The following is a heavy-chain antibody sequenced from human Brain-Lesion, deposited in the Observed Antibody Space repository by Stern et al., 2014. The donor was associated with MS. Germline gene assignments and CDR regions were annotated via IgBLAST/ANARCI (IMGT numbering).Heavy chain of an antibody. CDR2: IKEDGTEK. D-gene: IGHD3-3*01. V-gene: IGHV3-7*01. J-gene: IGHJ6*02. Sequence: VQLVESGGGLVQPGGSLTISCTAAGFTFGNYWMTWVRQAPGKGLEWVANIKEDGTEKNYVDSVKGRFTISRDNARNSLYLQMNRLRVGDTALNYWARVYNTIYGIVTQGGSGMAVWAKGRRSSSP. CDR3: ARVYNTIYGIVTQGGSGMAV. CDR1: GFTFGNYW.